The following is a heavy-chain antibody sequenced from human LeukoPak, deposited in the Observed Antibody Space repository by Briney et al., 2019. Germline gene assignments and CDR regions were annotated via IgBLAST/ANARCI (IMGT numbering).Heavy chain of an antibody. Sequence: PGGSLRLSCAASGFTFSSYSMNWVRQAPGKGLEWVSYISSSGSTIYYADSVKGRFTISRDNAKNSLYLQMNSLRAEDTAVYYCARVGIRIYSNYYYMDVWGKGTTVTVSS. J-gene: IGHJ6*03. CDR1: GFTFSSYS. D-gene: IGHD4-11*01. CDR2: ISSSGSTI. CDR3: ARVGIRIYSNYYYMDV. V-gene: IGHV3-48*04.